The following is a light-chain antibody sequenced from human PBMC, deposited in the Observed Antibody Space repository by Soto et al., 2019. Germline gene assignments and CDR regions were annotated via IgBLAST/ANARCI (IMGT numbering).Light chain of an antibody. Sequence: QSALTQPASVSGSPGQSITISCTGTSSDVGGYNYVSWYQQHPGRAPKLMIYDVSTRPSGVSNRFSGSKSGNTASRTISGLQAEDEADYYCSSYTSSSTLLYVFGNGTKVTVL. V-gene: IGLV2-14*01. CDR1: SSDVGGYNY. J-gene: IGLJ1*01. CDR2: DVS. CDR3: SSYTSSSTLLYV.